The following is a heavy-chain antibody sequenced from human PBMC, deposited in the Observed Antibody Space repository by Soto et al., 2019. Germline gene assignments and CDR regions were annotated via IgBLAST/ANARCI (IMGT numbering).Heavy chain of an antibody. J-gene: IGHJ3*02. Sequence: QVQLQESGPGLVKPSETLSLTCTVSGGSISSYYWSWIRQPPGKGLEWIGYIYYSGSTNYNPSLKSRVTISVDTSKNQFSLKLSSVTAADTAVYYCARGWGGLFINQLLNAFDIWGQGTMVTVSS. CDR3: ARGWGGLFINQLLNAFDI. CDR1: GGSISSYY. V-gene: IGHV4-59*01. CDR2: IYYSGST. D-gene: IGHD2-2*01.